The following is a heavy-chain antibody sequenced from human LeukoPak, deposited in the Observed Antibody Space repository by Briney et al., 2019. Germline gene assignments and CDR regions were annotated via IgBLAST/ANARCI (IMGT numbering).Heavy chain of an antibody. V-gene: IGHV4-34*01. J-gene: IGHJ6*03. CDR3: ARAATTWSYYYYYYYMDV. D-gene: IGHD4-17*01. CDR2: INHSGST. CDR1: GGSFSGYY. Sequence: PSETLSLTCAVYGGSFSGYYWSWIRQPPGKGLEWIGEINHSGSTNYNPSLKSRVTISVDTSKNQFSLKLSSVTAADTAVYYCARAATTWSYYYYYYYMDVWGKGTTVTVSS.